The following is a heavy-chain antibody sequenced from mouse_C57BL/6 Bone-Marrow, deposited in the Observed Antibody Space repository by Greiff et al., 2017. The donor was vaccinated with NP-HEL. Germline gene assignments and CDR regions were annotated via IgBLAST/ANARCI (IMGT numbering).Heavy chain of an antibody. CDR2: IDPETGGT. CDR3: TRGEDWQDY. Sequence: QVQLQQSGAELVRPGASVTLSCKASGYTFTDYEMHWVKQTPVHGLEWIGAIDPETGGTAYNQKFKGKAILTADKSSSTAYMELRSLTSEDSAVYYCTRGEDWQDYWGQGTTLTVSS. D-gene: IGHD4-1*01. CDR1: GYTFTDYE. V-gene: IGHV1-15*01. J-gene: IGHJ2*01.